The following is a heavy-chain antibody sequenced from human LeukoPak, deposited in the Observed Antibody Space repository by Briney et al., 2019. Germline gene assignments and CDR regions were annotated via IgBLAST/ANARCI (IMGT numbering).Heavy chain of an antibody. Sequence: PSETLSLTCTVSGGSISSSSYHWGWIRQPPGKGLEWIGSIYYSGSTYYNPSLKSRVTISVDTSKNQFSLKLSSVTAADTAVYYCARRAYCSGGSCYEGHWGQGTMVTVSS. J-gene: IGHJ3*01. CDR2: IYYSGST. CDR3: ARRAYCSGGSCYEGH. D-gene: IGHD2-15*01. CDR1: GGSISSSSYH. V-gene: IGHV4-39*01.